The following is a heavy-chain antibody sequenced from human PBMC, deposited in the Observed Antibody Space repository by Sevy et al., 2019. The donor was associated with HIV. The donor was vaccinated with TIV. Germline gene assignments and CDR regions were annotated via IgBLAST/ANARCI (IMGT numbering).Heavy chain of an antibody. Sequence: SETLSLTCTVSGGSISSDSFLWGWIRQTPGEGLSWIGRISYSGSTYYDPSLKSRITVDIDTSKKQFSLELRSVTAADTAMYYCARHLHFYGIDVWGPGTTVTVSS. CDR3: ARHLHFYGIDV. J-gene: IGHJ6*02. CDR2: ISYSGST. D-gene: IGHD3-3*02. V-gene: IGHV4-39*01. CDR1: GGSISSDSFL.